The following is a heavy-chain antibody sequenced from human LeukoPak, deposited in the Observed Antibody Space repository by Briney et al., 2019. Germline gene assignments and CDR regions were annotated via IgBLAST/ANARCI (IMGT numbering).Heavy chain of an antibody. CDR1: GFTINSYA. D-gene: IGHD7-27*01. CDR3: AKTTGNHWYFDL. J-gene: IGHJ2*01. CDR2: ISGSGNST. V-gene: IGHV3-23*01. Sequence: GSLRLSCAASGFTINSYAMTWDRQAPGKGLEWVSAISGSGNSTYYADSVKGRFTVSRDNSKNTLYLQMNSLRAEDTAIYYCAKTTGNHWYFDLWGRGTLVTVSS.